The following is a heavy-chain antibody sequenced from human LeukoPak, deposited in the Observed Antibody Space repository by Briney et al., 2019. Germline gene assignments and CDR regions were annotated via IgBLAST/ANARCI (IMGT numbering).Heavy chain of an antibody. CDR3: AELGITMIGGV. D-gene: IGHD3-10*02. Sequence: GGSLRLPCAASGFTFSSYEMNWVRQAPGKGLEWVSYISSSGSTIYYADSVKGRFTISRDNAKNSLYLQRNSLRAEDTAVYYCAELGITMIGGVWGKGTTVTISS. CDR2: ISSSGSTI. J-gene: IGHJ6*04. V-gene: IGHV3-48*03. CDR1: GFTFSSYE.